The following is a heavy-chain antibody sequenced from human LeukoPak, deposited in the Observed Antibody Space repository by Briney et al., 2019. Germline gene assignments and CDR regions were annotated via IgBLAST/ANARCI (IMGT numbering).Heavy chain of an antibody. V-gene: IGHV4-30-4*01. CDR2: IYYSGST. D-gene: IGHD6-13*01. CDR1: GGSISSGDYY. Sequence: SQTLSLTCTVSGGSISSGDYYWSWIRQPPGKGLEWIGYIYYSGSTYYNPSLKSRVTISVDTSKNQFSLTVTSVTAADTAVYYCSRGQSISAVAVWGQGTLVTVSS. J-gene: IGHJ4*02. CDR3: SRGQSISAVAV.